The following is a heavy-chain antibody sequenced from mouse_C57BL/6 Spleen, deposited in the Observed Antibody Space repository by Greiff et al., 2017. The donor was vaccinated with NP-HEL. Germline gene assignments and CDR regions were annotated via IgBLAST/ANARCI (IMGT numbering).Heavy chain of an antibody. CDR3: TRSYYDYDEWFAY. CDR2: IYPGNSDT. D-gene: IGHD2-4*01. Sequence: EVQLQQSGTVLARPGASVKMSCKTSGYTFTSYWMHWVKQRPGQGLEWIGAIYPGNSDTSYNQKFKGKAKLTAVTSASTAYMELSSLTNEDSAVYYCTRSYYDYDEWFAYWGQGTLVTVSA. J-gene: IGHJ3*01. CDR1: GYTFTSYW. V-gene: IGHV1-5*01.